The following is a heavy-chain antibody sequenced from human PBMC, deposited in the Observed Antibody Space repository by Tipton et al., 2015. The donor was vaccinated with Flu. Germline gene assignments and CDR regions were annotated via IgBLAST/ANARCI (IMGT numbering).Heavy chain of an antibody. CDR2: IYTSGTT. V-gene: IGHV4-4*07. Sequence: TPSLTCTVSGGSIRSYYWSWIRQPAGKGLEWIGRIYTSGTTNYNPSLKSRVTMSIDTSKDRFSLKLSSVTAADTAVYYCARGSGSGTYVIFDYWGQGTLVTVSS. J-gene: IGHJ4*02. D-gene: IGHD3-10*01. CDR1: GGSIRSYY. CDR3: ARGSGSGTYVIFDY.